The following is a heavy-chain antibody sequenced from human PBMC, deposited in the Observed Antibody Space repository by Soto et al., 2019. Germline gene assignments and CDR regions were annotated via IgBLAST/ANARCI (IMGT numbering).Heavy chain of an antibody. D-gene: IGHD2-21*01. CDR2: INPNGGST. CDR1: GYSLSPYY. Sequence: QVHLVQSGAEVKKPGASVKVYCKASGYSLSPYYMHWVRQAPGQGLEWMAIINPNGGSTKNAQKFQGRVPVTRDTSTSTVYMELSRLTSEDTATYSCATYCGGDTCPPGPWKGGQGTMVTVSS. V-gene: IGHV1-46*03. CDR3: ATYCGGDTCPPGPWK. J-gene: IGHJ3*01.